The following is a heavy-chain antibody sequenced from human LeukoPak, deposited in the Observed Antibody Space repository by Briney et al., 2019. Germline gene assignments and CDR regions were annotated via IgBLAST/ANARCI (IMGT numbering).Heavy chain of an antibody. CDR2: ISGSGGST. CDR1: GFTFSSYA. Sequence: GGSLRLSCAASGFTFSSYAINWVRQAPGKGLEWVSSISGSGGSTSYADSVKGRFTISRDNSKNTLYLQMNSLRPEDTAVYYCAKEGGAYCGGDCYRWFDPWGQGTLVTVSS. CDR3: AKEGGAYCGGDCYRWFDP. J-gene: IGHJ5*02. D-gene: IGHD2-21*02. V-gene: IGHV3-23*01.